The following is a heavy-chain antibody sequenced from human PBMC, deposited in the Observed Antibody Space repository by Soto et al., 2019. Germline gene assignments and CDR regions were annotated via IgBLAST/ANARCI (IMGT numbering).Heavy chain of an antibody. V-gene: IGHV3-23*01. CDR2: ISGSGGST. CDR3: ANSARHYYDSSGYANYFDY. J-gene: IGHJ4*02. CDR1: GFTFSSYA. D-gene: IGHD3-22*01. Sequence: GGSLRLSCAASGFTFSSYAMSWVRQAPGKGLEWVSAISGSGGSTYYADSVKGRFTISRDNSKNTVYLQVNTLRAEDTAVYYCANSARHYYDSSGYANYFDYWGQGTLVTVSS.